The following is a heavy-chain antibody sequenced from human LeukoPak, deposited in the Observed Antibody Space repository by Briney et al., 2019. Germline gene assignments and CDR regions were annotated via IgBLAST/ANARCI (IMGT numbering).Heavy chain of an antibody. CDR1: GFTFSNAW. Sequence: GGSLRLSCAASGFTFSNAWMSWVRQAPGKGLEWFGRIKSKTDGGTTDYAAPVKGRFTISRDDSKNTLYLQMNSLKTEDTAVYYCTTDRLIVVVPAALYGMDVWGKGTTVTVSS. V-gene: IGHV3-15*01. CDR3: TTDRLIVVVPAALYGMDV. D-gene: IGHD2-2*01. CDR2: IKSKTDGGTT. J-gene: IGHJ6*04.